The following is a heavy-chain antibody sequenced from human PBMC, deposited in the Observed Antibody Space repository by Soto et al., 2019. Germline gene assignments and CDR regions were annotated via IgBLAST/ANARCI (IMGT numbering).Heavy chain of an antibody. D-gene: IGHD3-3*01. V-gene: IGHV4-61*08. CDR2: IYDSGST. J-gene: IGHJ4*02. CDR3: ASGVTTYYDFWSGPYYFDY. Sequence: SETLSLTCTVSGGSISSGGYYWSWIRQPPGQGLEWIGYIYDSGSTNYNPSLNRRVSISVDTSKNQFSLKLSSVPAADTAVHYCASGVTTYYDFWSGPYYFDYWGQGTLVTASS. CDR1: GGSISSGGYY.